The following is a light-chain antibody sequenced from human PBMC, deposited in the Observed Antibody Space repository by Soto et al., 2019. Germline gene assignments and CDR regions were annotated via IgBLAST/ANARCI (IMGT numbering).Light chain of an antibody. CDR3: HQYYSPPFT. CDR1: QSLLYSSNNKNS. CDR2: WAS. J-gene: IGKJ3*01. V-gene: IGKV4-1*01. Sequence: DIVMTQSPDSLAVSLGERATINCGSSQSLLYSSNNKNSLSWYQQKPGQPPKLLIYWASTRISGVPDRFSGSGSGTDFTLTISSLQAEDVAVYYCHQYYSPPFTFGPGTKVDFK.